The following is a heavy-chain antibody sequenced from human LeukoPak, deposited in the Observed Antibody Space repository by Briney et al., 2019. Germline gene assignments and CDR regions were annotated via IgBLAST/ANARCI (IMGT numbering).Heavy chain of an antibody. CDR1: GGSISSYY. J-gene: IGHJ4*02. D-gene: IGHD3-22*01. CDR3: ARDYYDSSGYQVFDY. V-gene: IGHV4-4*07. CDR2: IYTSGST. Sequence: TPSETLSLTCTVSGGSISSYYWSRIRQPAGKGLEWIGRIYTSGSTNYNPSLKSRVTMSVDTSKNQFSLKLSSVTAADTAVYYCARDYYDSSGYQVFDYWGQGTLVTVSS.